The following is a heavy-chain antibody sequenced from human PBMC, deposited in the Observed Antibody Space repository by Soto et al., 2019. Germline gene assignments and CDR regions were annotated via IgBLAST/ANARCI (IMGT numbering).Heavy chain of an antibody. D-gene: IGHD3-16*01. V-gene: IGHV1-69*12. CDR1: GGTFSSYA. Sequence: QVQLVQSGAEVKKPGSSVKVSCKASGGTFSSYAISWVRQAPGQGLEWMGGIIPIFGTANYDQKFQGRATITADESPSTAYMELSRLSSEDTAVYYCARGETYRDSSIYYYYGMAVWGQGPTVTVSS. CDR3: ARGETYRDSSIYYYYGMAV. J-gene: IGHJ6*02. CDR2: IIPIFGTA.